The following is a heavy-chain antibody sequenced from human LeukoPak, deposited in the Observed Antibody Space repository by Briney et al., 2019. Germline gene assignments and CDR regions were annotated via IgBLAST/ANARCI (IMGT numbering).Heavy chain of an antibody. Sequence: ASVKVSCKASGYTFTGYYMHLVRQAPGQGLEWMGWINPNSGGTNYAQKFQGKVTMTRDTSISTAYMELTRLRSDDTAVYYCARDNGDYWFDYWGQGTLVTVSS. CDR2: INPNSGGT. CDR3: ARDNGDYWFDY. D-gene: IGHD4-17*01. J-gene: IGHJ4*02. V-gene: IGHV1-2*02. CDR1: GYTFTGYY.